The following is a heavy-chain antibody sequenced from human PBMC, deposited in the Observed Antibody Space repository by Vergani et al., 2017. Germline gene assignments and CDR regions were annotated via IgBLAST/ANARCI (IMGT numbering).Heavy chain of an antibody. D-gene: IGHD3-16*01. CDR3: ARDVPLGKYPPARYYYMDV. CDR2: IYYSGIT. J-gene: IGHJ6*03. CDR1: GGSISSGGYY. Sequence: QVQLQESGPGLVKPSQTLSLTCTVSGGSISSGGYYWSWIRQHPGKGLEWIGYIYYSGITYYDPSLKSRVTISVDTSKNQFSLKLSSVTAADTAVYYCARDVPLGKYPPARYYYMDVWDKGTTVAVSS. V-gene: IGHV4-31*03.